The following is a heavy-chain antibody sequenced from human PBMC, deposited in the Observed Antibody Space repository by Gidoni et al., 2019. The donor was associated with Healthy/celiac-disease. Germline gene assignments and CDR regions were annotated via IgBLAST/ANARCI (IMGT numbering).Heavy chain of an antibody. J-gene: IGHJ4*02. D-gene: IGHD1-26*01. CDR2: INHSGST. CDR3: ARGLIVGATSLGY. V-gene: IGHV4-34*01. Sequence: QVQLQRWGAGLLKPSETLSLTCAVYGGSFSGYYWSWIRQPPGKGLEWIGEINHSGSTNYNPSLKSRVTISVDTSKNQFSLKLSSVTAADTAVYYCARGLIVGATSLGYWGQGTLVTVSS. CDR1: GGSFSGYY.